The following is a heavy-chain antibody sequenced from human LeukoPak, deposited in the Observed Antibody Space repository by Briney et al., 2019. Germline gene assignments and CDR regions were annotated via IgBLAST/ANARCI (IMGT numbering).Heavy chain of an antibody. Sequence: SETLSLTCTVSDGSISSYYWSWIRQPPGKGLEWIGYIYYSGSTNYNPSLKSRVTISVDTSKNQFSLKLSSVTAADTAVYYCARGQWLYYFDYWGQGTLVTVSS. V-gene: IGHV4-59*01. CDR2: IYYSGST. CDR3: ARGQWLYYFDY. D-gene: IGHD6-19*01. CDR1: DGSISSYY. J-gene: IGHJ4*02.